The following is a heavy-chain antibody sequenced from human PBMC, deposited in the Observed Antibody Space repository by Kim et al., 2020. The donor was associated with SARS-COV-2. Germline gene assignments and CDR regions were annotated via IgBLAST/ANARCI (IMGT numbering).Heavy chain of an antibody. CDR2: INHSGST. J-gene: IGHJ5*02. V-gene: IGHV4-34*01. CDR1: GGSFSGYY. Sequence: SETLSLTCAVYGGSFSGYYWSWIRQPPGKGLEWIGEINHSGSTNYNPSLKSRVTISVDTSKNQFSLKLSSVTAADTAVYYCARRYYDSSGYYFSRRPFDPWGQGTLVTVSS. CDR3: ARRYYDSSGYYFSRRPFDP. D-gene: IGHD3-22*01.